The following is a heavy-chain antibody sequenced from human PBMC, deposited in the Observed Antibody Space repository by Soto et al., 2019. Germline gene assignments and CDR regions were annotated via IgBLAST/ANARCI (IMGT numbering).Heavy chain of an antibody. CDR3: ARWGSYYDIGGHGSWFDP. CDR1: GYTFTSYA. CDR2: INAGNGNT. Sequence: QVQLVQSGAEVKKPGASVKVSCKASGYTFTSYAMHWVRQAPGQRLEWMGWINAGNGNTKYSQKFQGRVTITRDTSASTAYMELSSLRSEATAVYYCARWGSYYDIGGHGSWFDPWGQGTLVTVSS. J-gene: IGHJ5*02. V-gene: IGHV1-3*01. D-gene: IGHD3-9*01.